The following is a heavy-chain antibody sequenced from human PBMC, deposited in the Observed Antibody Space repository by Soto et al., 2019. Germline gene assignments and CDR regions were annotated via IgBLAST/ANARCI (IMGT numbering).Heavy chain of an antibody. J-gene: IGHJ6*02. D-gene: IGHD3-3*01. CDR2: ISAYNGNT. Sequence: QVQLVQSGAEVKKPGASVKVSCKASGYTFTSYGISWVRQAPGQGLEWMGWISAYNGNTNYAQKLQGRVTMTTDTSASTAYMELRSLRSDDTAVYYCARVLTIFPDLDYGMDVWGQGTTVTVSS. CDR3: ARVLTIFPDLDYGMDV. V-gene: IGHV1-18*01. CDR1: GYTFTSYG.